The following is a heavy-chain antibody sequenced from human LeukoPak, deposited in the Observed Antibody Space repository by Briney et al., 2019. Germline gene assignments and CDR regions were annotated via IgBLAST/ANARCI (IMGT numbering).Heavy chain of an antibody. CDR1: GYSISSDNY. Sequence: SETLSLTCAVSGYSISSDNYWGCIRQPPGQGLEWTGGIYHSGSTYYTPSLKSRVTMSVDTSKNQFSLKLSSVTAADTAVYYCARAPRDSSSSNYMRRFDYWGQGTLVTVSS. CDR3: ARAPRDSSSSNYMRRFDY. D-gene: IGHD3-22*01. J-gene: IGHJ4*02. V-gene: IGHV4-38-2*01. CDR2: IYHSGST.